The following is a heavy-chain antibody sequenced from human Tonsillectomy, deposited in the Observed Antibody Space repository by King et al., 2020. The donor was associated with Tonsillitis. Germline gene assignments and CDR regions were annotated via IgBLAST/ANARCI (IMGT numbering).Heavy chain of an antibody. CDR1: GYTLTELS. J-gene: IGHJ5*02. CDR3: TTGGARAYYYGSGSYYPYNWFDP. Sequence: QLVQSGAEVKKPGASVKVSCKVSGYTLTELSMHWVRQAPGKGLEWMGGFNPEDGETIYAQKFQGRVTMTEDTSTDTAYMELSSLRSEDTAVYYCTTGGARAYYYGSGSYYPYNWFDPWVQGTLVTVSS. V-gene: IGHV1-24*01. D-gene: IGHD3-10*01. CDR2: FNPEDGET.